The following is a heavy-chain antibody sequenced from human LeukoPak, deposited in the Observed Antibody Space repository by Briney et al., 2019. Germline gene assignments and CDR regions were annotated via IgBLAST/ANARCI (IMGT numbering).Heavy chain of an antibody. Sequence: ASVKVSCKASGYTFTCYDMHWGRRAPGQGLEWRGRINPNSGGTNYAQKFQGRVTMTRDTSISTAYMELSRLRSDDTAVYYCARDKTVVVPAAEDVIDYWGQGTLVTVSS. CDR2: INPNSGGT. CDR1: GYTFTCYD. CDR3: ARDKTVVVPAAEDVIDY. J-gene: IGHJ4*02. V-gene: IGHV1-2*06. D-gene: IGHD2-2*01.